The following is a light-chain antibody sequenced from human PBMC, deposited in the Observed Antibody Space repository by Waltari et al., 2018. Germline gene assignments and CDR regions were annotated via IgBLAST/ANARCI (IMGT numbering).Light chain of an antibody. CDR2: DVS. Sequence: IVLTQSPATLSLSPGERAALSCRASQSISRYLAWYQQKPGQAPRLLIYDVSNRATGIPARFSGRGSGTDFTLSITTLEPEDFAVYYCQQRDNWPRTFGQGTRVEV. V-gene: IGKV3-11*01. CDR1: QSISRY. CDR3: QQRDNWPRT. J-gene: IGKJ1*01.